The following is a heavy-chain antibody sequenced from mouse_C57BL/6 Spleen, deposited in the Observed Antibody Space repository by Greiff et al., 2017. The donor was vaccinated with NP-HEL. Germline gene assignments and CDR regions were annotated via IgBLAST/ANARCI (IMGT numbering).Heavy chain of an antibody. CDR2: IYPGSGST. CDR1: GYTFTSYW. V-gene: IGHV1-55*01. D-gene: IGHD4-1*01. J-gene: IGHJ4*01. Sequence: QVQLQQPGAELVKPGASVKMSCKASGYTFTSYWITWVKQRPGQGLEWIGDIYPGSGSTNYNEKFKSKATLTVDTSSSTAYMQLSSLTSEDSAVYYCAPWDEWDYYAMDYWGQGTSVTVSS. CDR3: APWDEWDYYAMDY.